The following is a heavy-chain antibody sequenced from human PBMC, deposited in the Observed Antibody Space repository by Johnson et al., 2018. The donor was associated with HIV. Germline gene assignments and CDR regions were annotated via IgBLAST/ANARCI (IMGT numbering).Heavy chain of an antibody. Sequence: QVQLVESGGGLIQPGGSLRLSCAASGFTFSDYYLTWIRQAPGTGLEWVSYIDSRGSIIYSADSVQVRFTISRDNAKNSLYLQMNSLRAEDAAVYYCARSRDCSGGSCPDGFDIWGQGTKVIVSS. D-gene: IGHD2-15*01. CDR2: IDSRGSII. J-gene: IGHJ3*02. CDR1: GFTFSDYY. V-gene: IGHV3-11*04. CDR3: ARSRDCSGGSCPDGFDI.